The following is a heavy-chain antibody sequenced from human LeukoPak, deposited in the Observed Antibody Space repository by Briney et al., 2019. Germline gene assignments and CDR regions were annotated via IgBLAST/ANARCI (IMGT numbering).Heavy chain of an antibody. V-gene: IGHV3-48*02. Sequence: GGSLRLSCAASGFTFSSYSMTWVRQAPGKGLEWVSYISSSSSTIYYADSVKGRFTISRDNAKNSLYLQMNSLRDEDTAVYYCARDRGSGWYPSYSDWYFDLWGRGTLVTVSS. CDR2: ISSSSSTI. CDR1: GFTFSSYS. CDR3: ARDRGSGWYPSYSDWYFDL. D-gene: IGHD6-19*01. J-gene: IGHJ2*01.